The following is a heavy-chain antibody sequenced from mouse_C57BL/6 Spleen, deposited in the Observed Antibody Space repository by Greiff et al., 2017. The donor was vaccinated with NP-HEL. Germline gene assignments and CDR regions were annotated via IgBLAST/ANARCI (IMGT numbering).Heavy chain of an antibody. Sequence: VQLQESGPELVKPGASVKISCKASGYAFSSSWMNWVKQRPGKGLEWIGRIYPGDGDTNYNGKFKGKATLTADKSSSTAYMQLSSLTSEDSAVYFCARAIYYGSSGGYFDVWGTGTTVTVSS. CDR2: IYPGDGDT. V-gene: IGHV1-82*01. CDR1: GYAFSSSW. CDR3: ARAIYYGSSGGYFDV. J-gene: IGHJ1*03. D-gene: IGHD1-1*01.